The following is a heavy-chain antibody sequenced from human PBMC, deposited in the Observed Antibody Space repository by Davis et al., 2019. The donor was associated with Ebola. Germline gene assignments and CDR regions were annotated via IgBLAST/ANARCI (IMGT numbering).Heavy chain of an antibody. CDR2: IKQDGSEK. Sequence: PGGSLRLSCAASGFTFSSYGMSWVRHAPGTGLEWVANIKQDGSEKYYVDSVKGRFTISRDNAKNSLYLQMNSLRAEDTAVYYCARDPHCSSTSCYRSYYYYYMDVWGKGTTVTVSS. CDR1: GFTFSSYG. CDR3: ARDPHCSSTSCYRSYYYYYMDV. V-gene: IGHV3-7*01. D-gene: IGHD2-2*02. J-gene: IGHJ6*03.